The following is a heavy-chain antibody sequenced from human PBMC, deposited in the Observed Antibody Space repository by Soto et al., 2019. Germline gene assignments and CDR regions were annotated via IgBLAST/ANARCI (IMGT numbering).Heavy chain of an antibody. D-gene: IGHD3-16*02. Sequence: PSETLSLTCAVYGGSFSGYYWNWIRQTPGKGLEWIGEIDRSGRTKYNPSLKSRVAISVDTSKNQFSLKVTSMTAADTAVYYCALWGSYRSFDNWGLGTLVTVSS. CDR2: IDRSGRT. V-gene: IGHV4-34*01. CDR1: GGSFSGYY. J-gene: IGHJ4*02. CDR3: ALWGSYRSFDN.